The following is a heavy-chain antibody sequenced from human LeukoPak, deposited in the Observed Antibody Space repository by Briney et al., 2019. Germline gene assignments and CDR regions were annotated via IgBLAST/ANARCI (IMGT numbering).Heavy chain of an antibody. CDR3: VTGRYSYGWYDH. CDR2: MYYGGSP. V-gene: IGHV4-59*13. D-gene: IGHD1-26*01. Sequence: PSETLPLTCTDSGGSIISFYWSWIRQPPGKGLEWIGYMYYGGSPNYNPSLKSRVITSLDTSKNQFSLKLNSVTTADTAVYYCVTGRYSYGWYDHWGQGILVTVSS. J-gene: IGHJ5*02. CDR1: GGSIISFY.